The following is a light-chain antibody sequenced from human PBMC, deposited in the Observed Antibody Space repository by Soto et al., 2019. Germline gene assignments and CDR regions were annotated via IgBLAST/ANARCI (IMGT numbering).Light chain of an antibody. Sequence: DIQMTQSTSSLSASVGDRVTITFQASQDISNYLNWYQQKPGKAPKLLIYDASNLETGVPSRFSGSGSGTDFTFTISSLQPEDIATYYCQQYDNLPLTFGQGTRLEI. CDR3: QQYDNLPLT. V-gene: IGKV1-33*01. J-gene: IGKJ5*01. CDR1: QDISNY. CDR2: DAS.